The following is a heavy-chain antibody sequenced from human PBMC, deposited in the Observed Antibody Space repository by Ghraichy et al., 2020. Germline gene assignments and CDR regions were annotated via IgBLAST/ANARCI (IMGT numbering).Heavy chain of an antibody. D-gene: IGHD5-18*01. J-gene: IGHJ4*02. CDR2: ISGSGGST. V-gene: IGHV3-23*01. CDR3: AKKPVWTAMVTEGGYFDY. Sequence: LSLTCAASGFTFSSYAMSWVRQAPGKGLEWVSAISGSGGSTYYADSVKGRFTISRDNSKNTLYLQMNSLRAEDTAVYYCAKKPVWTAMVTEGGYFDYWGQGTLVTVSS. CDR1: GFTFSSYA.